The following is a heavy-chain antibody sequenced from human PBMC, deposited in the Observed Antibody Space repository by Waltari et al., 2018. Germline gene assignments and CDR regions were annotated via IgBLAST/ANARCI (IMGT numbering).Heavy chain of an antibody. CDR2: SNPNSGDT. J-gene: IGHJ4*02. Sequence: QVQLVQSGAEVKKPGASVKVSCKASGYTFTGSYMHWVRQAPGQGLEGMGGSNPNSGDTNKSQKFQGRVTMTRDTSISTAYMELSRLRSDDTAVYYCARLQRSRGVIGSDYWVQGTLVTVSS. V-gene: IGHV1-2*02. D-gene: IGHD3-10*01. CDR3: ARLQRSRGVIGSDY. CDR1: GYTFTGSY.